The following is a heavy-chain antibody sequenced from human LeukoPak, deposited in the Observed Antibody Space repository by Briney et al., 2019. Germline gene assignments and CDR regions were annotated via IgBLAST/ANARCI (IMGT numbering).Heavy chain of an antibody. V-gene: IGHV3-23*01. J-gene: IGHJ4*02. D-gene: IGHD2-2*01. CDR1: GFTFSSYA. Sequence: PGGSLRLSCAASGFTFSSYAMSWVRQAPGKGLVWISTISGSGTATHYADSVKGRFTISRDNAKNSLYLQMNSLRDEDTAVYYCVRDYQYYFDYWGQGTLVTVSS. CDR3: VRDYQYYFDY. CDR2: ISGSGTAT.